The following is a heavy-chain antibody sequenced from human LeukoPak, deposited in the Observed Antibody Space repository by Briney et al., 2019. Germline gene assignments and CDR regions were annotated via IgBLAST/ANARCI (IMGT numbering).Heavy chain of an antibody. CDR3: ARTTMVRGTYYMDV. Sequence: GGSLRLSCADSGFTFSSYAMSWVRQVPGKGLEWVSGISDSGGSTYYADSVKGRFTIVRDNSKNTLYVQMNSLRAEDTAVYYCARTTMVRGTYYMDVWGKGTTVTISS. CDR2: ISDSGGST. CDR1: GFTFSSYA. V-gene: IGHV3-23*01. D-gene: IGHD3-10*01. J-gene: IGHJ6*03.